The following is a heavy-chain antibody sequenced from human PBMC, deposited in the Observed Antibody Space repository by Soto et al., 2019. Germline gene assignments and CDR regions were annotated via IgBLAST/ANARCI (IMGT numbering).Heavy chain of an antibody. D-gene: IGHD5-12*01. V-gene: IGHV3-7*03. J-gene: IGHJ1*01. CDR2: IKEDGSAA. Sequence: EVQLVESGGDLVQPGGSLRLSCVTSEFSISPYGMSWVRQAPGKGLEWVANIKEDGSAARYGASARDRFLISRDNTNNSLYLQMTNLRAVDTAIYYCVSDGDVCSGSDCFRHFKHWGRGTRVTVSS. CDR1: EFSISPYG. CDR3: VSDGDVCSGSDCFRHFKH.